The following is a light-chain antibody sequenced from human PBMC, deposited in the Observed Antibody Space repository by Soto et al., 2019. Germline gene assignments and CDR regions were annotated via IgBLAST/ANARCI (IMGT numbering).Light chain of an antibody. Sequence: IQITQSPSSLSRSVVDRGTITCHASHDISNSVNWDQQKPGKAPKLLLSAASNLERGDPLRFSGSGSGTDFAFIISSLQPEDVATYFCQQYGSLPMTFGQGTRLEI. V-gene: IGKV1-33*01. CDR1: HDISNS. J-gene: IGKJ5*01. CDR3: QQYGSLPMT. CDR2: AAS.